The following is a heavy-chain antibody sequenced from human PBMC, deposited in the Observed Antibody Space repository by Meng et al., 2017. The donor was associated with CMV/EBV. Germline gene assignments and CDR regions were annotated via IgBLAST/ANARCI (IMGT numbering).Heavy chain of an antibody. Sequence: HESGPALVYPSEPLSLPCTLSGDAIGSYYWSWIRQPAGKGLEWIGRIYTCGSTNSNPSLKSRVTMSVDTSKNQFSLKLSSVTAADTAVYYCARGPYGGWGQGTLVTVSS. J-gene: IGHJ4*02. CDR3: ARGPYGG. D-gene: IGHD4-23*01. CDR1: GDAIGSYY. CDR2: IYTCGST. V-gene: IGHV4-4*07.